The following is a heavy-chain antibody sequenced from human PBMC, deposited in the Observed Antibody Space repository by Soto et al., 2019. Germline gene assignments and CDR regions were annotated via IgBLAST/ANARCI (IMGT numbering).Heavy chain of an antibody. V-gene: IGHV1-69*12. CDR2: IIPIFGTA. CDR3: ARHSYPVQLERRYSSYGMDV. J-gene: IGHJ6*02. CDR1: GGTFSSYA. Sequence: QVQLVQSGAEVKKPGSSVKVSCKASGGTFSSYAISWVRQAPGQGLEWMGGIIPIFGTANYAQKFQGRVTITADESTITAYMELSSLRSEDTAVYYCARHSYPVQLERRYSSYGMDVWGQGTTVTVSS. D-gene: IGHD1-1*01.